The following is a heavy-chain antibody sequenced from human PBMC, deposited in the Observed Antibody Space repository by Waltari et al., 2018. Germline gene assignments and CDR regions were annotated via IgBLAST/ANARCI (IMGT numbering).Heavy chain of an antibody. J-gene: IGHJ6*02. V-gene: IGHV3-9*02. D-gene: IGHD3-10*02. CDR1: CVPSPDYA. CDR3: TKDLSPGGADV. CDR2: IYWNSDKI. Sequence: EVQLVESGGDWVQPGRSLRLSCAASCVPSPDYAMHWVRQPPGKGLEWISGIYWNSDKIDYADSVKGRFTTSRDNAKGSLYLQMNSLRAEDTALYYCTKDLSPGGADVWGQGTTVTVSS.